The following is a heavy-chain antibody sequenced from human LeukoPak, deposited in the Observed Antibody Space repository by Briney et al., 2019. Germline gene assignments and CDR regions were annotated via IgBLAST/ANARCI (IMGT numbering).Heavy chain of an antibody. CDR2: IYYSGST. Sequence: SETLSLTCTVSGGSISSYYWSWIRQPPGKGLELIGYIYYSGSTYYNPSLKSRVTISVDTSKNQFSLNLSSVTAADTAVYYCARAPQRSYQHNWFDPWGQGTLVTVSS. J-gene: IGHJ5*02. D-gene: IGHD2-21*01. CDR3: ARAPQRSYQHNWFDP. V-gene: IGHV4-59*12. CDR1: GGSISSYY.